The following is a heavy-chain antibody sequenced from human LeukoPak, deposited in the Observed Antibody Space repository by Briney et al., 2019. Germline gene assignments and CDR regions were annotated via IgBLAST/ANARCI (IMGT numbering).Heavy chain of an antibody. D-gene: IGHD2-15*01. V-gene: IGHV5-10-1*01. Sequence: GEALMISCKGSGYSFTSYWISWVCQVPGKGLEWMGRIDPSDSYTNYSPSFQGHVTISADKSISTAYLQWSSLKASDTAMYYCARQPVVAATGQDYWGQGTLVTVSS. CDR3: ARQPVVAATGQDY. CDR1: GYSFTSYW. CDR2: IDPSDSYT. J-gene: IGHJ4*02.